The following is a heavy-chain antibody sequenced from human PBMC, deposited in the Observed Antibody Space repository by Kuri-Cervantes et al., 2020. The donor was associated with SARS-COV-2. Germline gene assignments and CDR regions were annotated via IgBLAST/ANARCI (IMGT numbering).Heavy chain of an antibody. CDR1: GFTFSSYS. Sequence: GESLKISCAASGFTFSSYSMNWVRQAPGKGLEWVSYISSSSSTIYYADSVKGRFTISRDNAKNSLYLQMNSLRAEDTAVYYCARDPGGVFLRGIMILSAHWFDTWGQGTLVTVSS. D-gene: IGHD3-9*01. V-gene: IGHV3-48*01. CDR2: ISSSSSTI. J-gene: IGHJ5*02. CDR3: ARDPGGVFLRGIMILSAHWFDT.